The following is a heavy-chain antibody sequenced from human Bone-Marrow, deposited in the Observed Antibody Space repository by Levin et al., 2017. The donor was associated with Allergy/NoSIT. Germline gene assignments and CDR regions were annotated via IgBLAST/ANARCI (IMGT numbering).Heavy chain of an antibody. D-gene: IGHD3-10*01. V-gene: IGHV3-30*18. CDR3: AKDRGYYYGSGSYRNYDAFDI. CDR2: ISYDGSNK. Sequence: SCAASGFTFSSYGMHWVRQAPGKGLEWVAVISYDGSNKYYADSVKGRFTISRDNSKNTLYLQMNSLRAEDTAVYYCAKDRGYYYGSGSYRNYDAFDIWGQGTMVTVSS. CDR1: GFTFSSYG. J-gene: IGHJ3*02.